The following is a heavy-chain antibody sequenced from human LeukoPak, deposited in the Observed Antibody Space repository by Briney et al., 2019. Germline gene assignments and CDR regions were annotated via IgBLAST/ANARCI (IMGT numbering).Heavy chain of an antibody. CDR3: ARRSLWRYFDWSKGGPFDY. D-gene: IGHD3-9*01. Sequence: SETLSLTCTVSGGSISSYYWSWIRQPPGKGLEWIGYIYYSGSTNYNPSLKSRVTISVDTSKNQFSLKLSSVTAADTAVYYCARRSLWRYFDWSKGGPFDYWGQGTLVTVSS. CDR2: IYYSGST. CDR1: GGSISSYY. V-gene: IGHV4-59*12. J-gene: IGHJ4*02.